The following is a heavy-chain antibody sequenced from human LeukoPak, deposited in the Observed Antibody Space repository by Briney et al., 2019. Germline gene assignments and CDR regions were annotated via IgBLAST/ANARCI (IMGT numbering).Heavy chain of an antibody. J-gene: IGHJ4*02. Sequence: GGSLRLSCAASGFNVRANYMAWVRQAPGKGLEWVSAISGSGGSTYYADSVKGRFTISRDNSKNTLYLQMNSLRAEDTAVYYCAKDRRYDSSWYGAGDYWGQGTLVTVSS. D-gene: IGHD6-13*01. CDR3: AKDRRYDSSWYGAGDY. V-gene: IGHV3-23*01. CDR1: GFNVRANY. CDR2: ISGSGGST.